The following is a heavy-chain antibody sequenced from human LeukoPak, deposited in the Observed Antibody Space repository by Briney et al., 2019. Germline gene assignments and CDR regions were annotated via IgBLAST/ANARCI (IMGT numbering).Heavy chain of an antibody. CDR2: IYPGDSDT. CDR1: GYSFTSYW. D-gene: IGHD3-3*01. J-gene: IGHJ6*02. Sequence: GESLKISCNGSGYSFTSYWIGWVRQMPGKGLEWMGIIYPGDSDTRYSPSFQGQVTISADKSISTAYLQWSSLKASDTAMYYCARLPYYDFVRGYYYYGMDVWGQGTTVTVSS. V-gene: IGHV5-51*01. CDR3: ARLPYYDFVRGYYYYGMDV.